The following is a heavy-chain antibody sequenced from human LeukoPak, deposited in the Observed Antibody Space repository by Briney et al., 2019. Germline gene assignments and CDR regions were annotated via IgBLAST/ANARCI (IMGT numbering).Heavy chain of an antibody. CDR1: GGSISSGGYY. D-gene: IGHD6-6*01. J-gene: IGHJ4*02. V-gene: IGHV4-31*03. CDR3: ARGVRLGQLVLYYFDY. CDR2: IYYSGST. Sequence: SQTLSLTCTVSGGSISSGGYYWSWIRQHPGKGLEWIGYIYYSGSTYYNPSLKSRVTISVDTSKNQFSLKLSSVTAADTAVYYCARGVRLGQLVLYYFDYWGQGTLVTVSS.